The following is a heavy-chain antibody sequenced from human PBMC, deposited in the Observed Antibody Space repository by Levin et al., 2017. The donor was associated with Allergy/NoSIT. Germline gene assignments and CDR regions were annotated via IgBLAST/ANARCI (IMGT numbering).Heavy chain of an antibody. CDR3: ARGAMDYYYYYGMDV. Sequence: SVKVSCKASGGTFSSYAISWVRQAPGQGLEWMGGIIPIFGTANYAQKFQGRVTITADESTSTAYMELSSLRSEDTAVYYCARGAMDYYYYYGMDVWGQGTTVTVSS. D-gene: IGHD5-18*01. V-gene: IGHV1-69*13. CDR2: IIPIFGTA. J-gene: IGHJ6*02. CDR1: GGTFSSYA.